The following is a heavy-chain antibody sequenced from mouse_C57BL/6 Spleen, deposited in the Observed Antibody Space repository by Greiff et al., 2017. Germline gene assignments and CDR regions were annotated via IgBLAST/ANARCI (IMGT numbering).Heavy chain of an antibody. CDR3: AKNGDYGSSYVDY. D-gene: IGHD1-1*01. V-gene: IGHV2-5*01. CDR2: IWRGGST. CDR1: GFSLTSYG. Sequence: VKLMESGPGLVQPSQSLSITCTVSGFSLTSYGVHWVRQSPGKGLEWLGVIWRGGSTDYNAAFMSRLSITKDNSKSQVFFKMNSLQADDTAIYYCAKNGDYGSSYVDYWGQGTTLTVSS. J-gene: IGHJ2*01.